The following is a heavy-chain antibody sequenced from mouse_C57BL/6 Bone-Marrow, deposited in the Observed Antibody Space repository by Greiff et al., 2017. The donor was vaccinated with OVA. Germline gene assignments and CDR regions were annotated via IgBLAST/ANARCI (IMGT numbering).Heavy chain of an antibody. J-gene: IGHJ3*01. Sequence: EVTVVESGGGLVKPGGSLKLSCAASGFTFSSYAMSWVRRTPEKRLEWVATISDGGSYTYYPANVKGRFTISRDNAKNNLYLQMSHLKSEDTAMYYCAWGLRRAWFAYWGQGTLVTVSA. CDR2: ISDGGSYT. CDR1: GFTFSSYA. CDR3: AWGLRRAWFAY. V-gene: IGHV5-4*03. D-gene: IGHD2-4*01.